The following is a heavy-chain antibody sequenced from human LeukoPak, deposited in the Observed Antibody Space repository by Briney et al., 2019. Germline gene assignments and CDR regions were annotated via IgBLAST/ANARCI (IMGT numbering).Heavy chain of an antibody. V-gene: IGHV3-23*01. Sequence: PGGSLRLSCAASGFTFSSYAMSWVRQAPGKGLEWVSAISGSGGSTYYADSVKGRFTISRDNSKNTLYLQTNSLRAEDTAVYYCAKAWGMYYYDSSGYPFDYWGQGTQVTVSS. CDR1: GFTFSSYA. D-gene: IGHD3-22*01. CDR3: AKAWGMYYYDSSGYPFDY. CDR2: ISGSGGST. J-gene: IGHJ4*02.